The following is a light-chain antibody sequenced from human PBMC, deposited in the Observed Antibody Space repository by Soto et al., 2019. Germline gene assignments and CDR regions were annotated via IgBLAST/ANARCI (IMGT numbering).Light chain of an antibody. Sequence: EIVLTQSPATLSLSPGERATLSCRASQSVSSYVAWYQQKPGQAPRLLIYDASNRATGIPARFSGGGSGTDVTLPISSREPEDVAVSYCQQRFNWPRFTFGQGTKLEIK. V-gene: IGKV3-11*01. CDR3: QQRFNWPRFT. CDR1: QSVSSY. J-gene: IGKJ2*01. CDR2: DAS.